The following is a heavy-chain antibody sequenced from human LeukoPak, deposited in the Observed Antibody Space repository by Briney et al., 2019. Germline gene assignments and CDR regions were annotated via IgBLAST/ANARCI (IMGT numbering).Heavy chain of an antibody. Sequence: GGSLRLSCAASGFTFSTYGMSWVRQAPGKGLEWVSHISSSGSSTYYADSVKGRFTISRDNAKNSLYLQMNSLRAEDTAVYYCARGYSYGSPYYYYYMDVWGKGTTVTVSS. CDR2: ISSSGSST. D-gene: IGHD5-18*01. CDR1: GFTFSTYG. J-gene: IGHJ6*03. V-gene: IGHV3-21*05. CDR3: ARGYSYGSPYYYYYMDV.